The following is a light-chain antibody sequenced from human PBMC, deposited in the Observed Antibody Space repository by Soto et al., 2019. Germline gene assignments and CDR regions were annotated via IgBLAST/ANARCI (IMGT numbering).Light chain of an antibody. CDR2: GAS. V-gene: IGKV3-20*01. J-gene: IGKJ4*02. CDR1: QSVSNNY. Sequence: EIVLTQSPGTLSLSTGERATLSCRASQSVSNNYLAWYQQKPGQAPRLLIYGASNRATGIPDRFSGSGSGTDFTLTTSSLQPEDFAVYYCQQYGSSGTVGGGTKVDSK. CDR3: QQYGSSGT.